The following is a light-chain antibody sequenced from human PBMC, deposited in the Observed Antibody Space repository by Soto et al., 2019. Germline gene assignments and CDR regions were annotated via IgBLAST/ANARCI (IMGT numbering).Light chain of an antibody. Sequence: EIVMTQSPATLSVSPGEGATLSCRASQSVSSNFAWYQQKPGQAPRLLIYDASNRATGIPARFSGSGSGTDFTLTISSLEPEDFAVYYCQQRSNWPPITFGQGTRLEIK. J-gene: IGKJ5*01. CDR3: QQRSNWPPIT. V-gene: IGKV3-11*01. CDR2: DAS. CDR1: QSVSSN.